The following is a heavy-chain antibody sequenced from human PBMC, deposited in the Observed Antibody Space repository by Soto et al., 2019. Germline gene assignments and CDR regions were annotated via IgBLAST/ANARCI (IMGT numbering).Heavy chain of an antibody. CDR2: INAGNGNT. J-gene: IGHJ3*02. D-gene: IGHD2-15*01. Sequence: QVQLVRSGAEVKKPGASVKVSCKASGYTFTSYAMHWVRQAPGQRLEWMGWINAGNGNTKYSQKFQGRVTITRDTSASTAYMELSSLRSEDTAVYYCARYCSGGSCYNAHAFDIWGQGTMVTVSS. CDR3: ARYCSGGSCYNAHAFDI. CDR1: GYTFTSYA. V-gene: IGHV1-3*01.